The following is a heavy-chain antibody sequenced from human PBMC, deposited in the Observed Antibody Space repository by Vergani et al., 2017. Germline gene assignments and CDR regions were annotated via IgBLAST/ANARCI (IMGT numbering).Heavy chain of an antibody. J-gene: IGHJ3*02. CDR3: AKIGYCSSTSCYTGAFDI. CDR2: ISYDGSNK. Sequence: VQLVESGGGLVQSGGSLRLSCAASGFTFSSYGMHWVRQAPGKGLEWVAVISYDGSNKYYADSVKGRFTISRDNSKNTLYLQMNSLRAEDTAVYYCAKIGYCSSTSCYTGAFDIWGQGTMVTVSS. CDR1: GFTFSSYG. D-gene: IGHD2-2*02. V-gene: IGHV3-30*18.